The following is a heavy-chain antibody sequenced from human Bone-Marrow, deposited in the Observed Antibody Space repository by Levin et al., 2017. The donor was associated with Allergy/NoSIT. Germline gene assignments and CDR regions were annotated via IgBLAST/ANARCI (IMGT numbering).Heavy chain of an antibody. CDR3: ARRYYYDNRGYPFDE. Sequence: GGSLRLSCAASGFTFSSFSMNWVRQAPGKGLEWVSAISSSSDYIYYADSVKGRFTISRDNAENSLYLQMNSLRAEDTAVYYCARRYYYDNRGYPFDEWGQGTLVTVSS. J-gene: IGHJ4*02. CDR1: GFTFSSFS. V-gene: IGHV3-21*01. CDR2: ISSSSDYI. D-gene: IGHD3-22*01.